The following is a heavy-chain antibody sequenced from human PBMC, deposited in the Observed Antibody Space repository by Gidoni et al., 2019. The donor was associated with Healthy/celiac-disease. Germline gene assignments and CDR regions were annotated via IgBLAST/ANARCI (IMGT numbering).Heavy chain of an antibody. J-gene: IGHJ4*02. CDR3: AREREGYDYVWGSYRAHFDY. V-gene: IGHV4-59*01. CDR1: GGSISSSD. D-gene: IGHD3-16*02. CDR2: IYYSGST. Sequence: QVQLQESGPGLGQPSETLSLTCAVPGGSISSSDWSWIRQPPGTGLVWIWYIYYSGSTYYNPSLKSRVTISVDTSKNQFSLKLSYVTAADTAVYYWAREREGYDYVWGSYRAHFDYWGQGTLVTVSS.